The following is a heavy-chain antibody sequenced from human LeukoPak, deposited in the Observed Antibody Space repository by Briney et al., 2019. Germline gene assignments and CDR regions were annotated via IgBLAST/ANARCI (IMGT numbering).Heavy chain of an antibody. CDR3: ARYGRITIFGVVIYPFDY. Sequence: SQTLSLTCTVSGGSISSGGYYWSWIRQHPGKGLEWIGYIYYSGNTYYNPSLKSRVTISVDTSKNQFSLKLSSVTAADTAVYYCARYGRITIFGVVIYPFDYWGQGTLVTVSS. CDR2: IYYSGNT. D-gene: IGHD3-3*01. CDR1: GGSISSGGYY. V-gene: IGHV4-31*03. J-gene: IGHJ4*02.